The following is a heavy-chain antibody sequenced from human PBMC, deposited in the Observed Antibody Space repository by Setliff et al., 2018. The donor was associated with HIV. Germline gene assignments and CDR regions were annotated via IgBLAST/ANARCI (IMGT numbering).Heavy chain of an antibody. Sequence: SETLSLTCTVSGGSISSGSYSWTWIRQPAGKGLEWIGHIYTGGTTNYNPSLKSRVSISADMTKNHFSLNLSSVTAADTAVYYCCRSMTTVLEDAFDIWGQGAMVTVSS. D-gene: IGHD4-17*01. V-gene: IGHV4-61*09. CDR2: IYTGGTT. CDR1: GGSISSGSYS. J-gene: IGHJ3*02. CDR3: CRSMTTVLEDAFDI.